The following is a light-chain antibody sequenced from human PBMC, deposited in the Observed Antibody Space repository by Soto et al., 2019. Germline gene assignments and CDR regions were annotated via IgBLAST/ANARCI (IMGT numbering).Light chain of an antibody. CDR3: AAWDDGLSGSV. CDR2: KNN. V-gene: IGLV1-47*01. J-gene: IGLJ7*01. CDR1: RSNIGSSN. Sequence: QSVLTQPPSASGTPGQRVTISCSGSRSNIGSSNVYWYQQLPGTAPKLLIYKNNQRPSGVPDRFSGSKSGTSASLAISGLRSEDDADYYCAAWDDGLSGSVFGGGTQLTVL.